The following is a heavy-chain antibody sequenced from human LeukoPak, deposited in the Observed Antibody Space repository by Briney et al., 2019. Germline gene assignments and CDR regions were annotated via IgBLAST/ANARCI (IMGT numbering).Heavy chain of an antibody. D-gene: IGHD6-6*01. V-gene: IGHV3-33*01. CDR1: GFTFSSYG. J-gene: IGHJ4*02. CDR2: MWFDGSNI. Sequence: PGGSLRLSCAASGFTFSSYGMHWVRQAPGKGLEWVAVMWFDGSNIYYADSVKDRFTISRDNSKNTLYLQMNSLRAEDTAVHYCARDYSSSWLRFFDYWGQGTLVTVSS. CDR3: ARDYSSSWLRFFDY.